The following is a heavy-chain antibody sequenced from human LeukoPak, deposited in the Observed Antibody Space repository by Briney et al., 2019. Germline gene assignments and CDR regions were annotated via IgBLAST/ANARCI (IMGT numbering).Heavy chain of an antibody. D-gene: IGHD6-19*01. J-gene: IGHJ4*02. V-gene: IGHV3-30*02. CDR3: ARKGFGSITVPGTFDY. CDR2: IRYDGSNK. Sequence: PGGSLRLSCAASGFTFSNFGMHWVRQAPGKGLEWVAFIRYDGSNKYYVDSVKGRFTISRDNSKNTLSLQMNSLRPEDTAVYYCARKGFGSITVPGTFDYWGQGSLVTVSS. CDR1: GFTFSNFG.